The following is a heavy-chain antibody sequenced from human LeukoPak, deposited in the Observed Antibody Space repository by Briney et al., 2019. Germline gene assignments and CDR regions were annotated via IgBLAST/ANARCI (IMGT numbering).Heavy chain of an antibody. CDR3: AREIAAAGPYYYYGMDV. CDR1: GFTFSSYS. V-gene: IGHV3-21*01. J-gene: IGHJ6*02. CDR2: ISSSSSYI. Sequence: GGSLRLSCAASGFTFSSYSMNWVRQAPGKGLKWVSSISSSSSYIYYADSVKGRFTISRDNAKNSLYLQMNSLRAEDTAVYYCAREIAAAGPYYYYGMDVWGQGITVTVSS. D-gene: IGHD6-13*01.